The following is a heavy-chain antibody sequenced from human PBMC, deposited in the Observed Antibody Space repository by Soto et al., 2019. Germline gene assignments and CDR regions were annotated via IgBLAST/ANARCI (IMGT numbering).Heavy chain of an antibody. V-gene: IGHV4-59*08. J-gene: IGHJ5*02. D-gene: IGHD6-6*01. CDR3: ARNVVRSSSDWFDP. Sequence: SETLSLTCTVSGVSISYYYWSWIRQPPGKGLEWIGYIYYSGSTNYNPSLKSRVTISVDTSKNQFSLKLSSVTAADTAVYYCARNVVRSSSDWFDPWGQGTLVTVSS. CDR1: GVSISYYY. CDR2: IYYSGST.